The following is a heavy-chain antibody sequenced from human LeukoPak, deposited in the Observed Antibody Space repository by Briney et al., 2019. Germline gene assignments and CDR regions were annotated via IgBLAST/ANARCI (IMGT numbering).Heavy chain of an antibody. CDR1: GDSVSSNSAA. Sequence: SQTLSLTCAISGDSVSSNSAAWNWIRQSPSRGLEWLRRTYYRSKWYNDYAVSVKSRITINPDTSKNQFSPQLNSVTPEDTAVYYCARDEYSYGYGGYYYGMDVWGKGTTVTVSS. CDR2: TYYRSKWYN. CDR3: ARDEYSYGYGGYYYGMDV. D-gene: IGHD5-18*01. J-gene: IGHJ6*04. V-gene: IGHV6-1*01.